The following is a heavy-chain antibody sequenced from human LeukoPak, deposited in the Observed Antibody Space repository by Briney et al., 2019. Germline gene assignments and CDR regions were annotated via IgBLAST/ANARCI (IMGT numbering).Heavy chain of an antibody. CDR3: ARVRAYDYVWGSYRLEAFDI. CDR2: IHGSGGVT. D-gene: IGHD3-16*02. V-gene: IGHV3-23*01. Sequence: GGSLRLSCTASGFTFSNYWMSWLRQAPGKGLEWVSGIHGSGGVTYYADSVKGRFTISRDNSKKTLYLQMNSLRVDDTAVYYCARVRAYDYVWGSYRLEAFDIWGQGTMVTVSS. CDR1: GFTFSNYW. J-gene: IGHJ3*02.